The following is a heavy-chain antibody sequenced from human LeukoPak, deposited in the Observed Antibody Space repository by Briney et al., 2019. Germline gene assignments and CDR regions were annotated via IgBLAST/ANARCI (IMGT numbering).Heavy chain of an antibody. Sequence: PGGSLRLSCAASGFTVSSYAMSWVRQAPGKGLEWVSAISGSGGSTYYADSVKGRFTISRDNSKNTLYLQMNSLRAEDTAVYYCATLGGSGASQGKNTDFDYWGQGTLVTVSS. CDR1: GFTVSSYA. J-gene: IGHJ4*02. CDR3: ATLGGSGASQGKNTDFDY. D-gene: IGHD3-10*01. V-gene: IGHV3-23*01. CDR2: ISGSGGST.